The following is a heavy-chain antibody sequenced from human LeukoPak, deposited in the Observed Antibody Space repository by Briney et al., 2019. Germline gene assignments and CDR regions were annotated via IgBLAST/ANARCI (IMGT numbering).Heavy chain of an antibody. CDR1: GFIFSNYG. J-gene: IGHJ4*02. Sequence: GGSLRLSCAASGFIFSNYGMHWVRQAPGKGLEWVALTWYDESNKYYADSVKGRFTISRDNSKNTLYLQMNSLRAEDTAVYYCARDLWGDRDGYFDSWGEGTLVTVSS. CDR2: TWYDESNK. D-gene: IGHD2-21*01. CDR3: ARDLWGDRDGYFDS. V-gene: IGHV3-33*01.